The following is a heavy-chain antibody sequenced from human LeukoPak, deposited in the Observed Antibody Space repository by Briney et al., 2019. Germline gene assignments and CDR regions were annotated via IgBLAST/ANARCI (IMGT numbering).Heavy chain of an antibody. J-gene: IGHJ4*02. V-gene: IGHV3-66*01. CDR2: IYRGGST. D-gene: IGHD6-19*01. Sequence: PGGSLRLSCAGSGFIVSSNYMTWVRQAPGKGLEWVSVIYRGGSTYYADSVQGRFTISRDNSDNTLYLQMSSLRAEDTAVYYCAKDEIAVAGTYFDYWGQGTLVTVSS. CDR1: GFIVSSNY. CDR3: AKDEIAVAGTYFDY.